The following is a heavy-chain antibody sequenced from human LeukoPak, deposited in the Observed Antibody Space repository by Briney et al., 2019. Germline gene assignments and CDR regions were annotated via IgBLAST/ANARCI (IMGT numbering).Heavy chain of an antibody. CDR1: GGSISSGGYY. V-gene: IGHV4-31*03. D-gene: IGHD3-22*01. CDR2: IYYNGST. Sequence: PSETLSLTCSVSGGSISSGGYYWRWIRKHPGKGLEWIGYIYYNGSTYYNPSLKSRVTISVDTSKNQFSLKLSSVTAADTAVYYCASLTYYYDSSDPPGGVYCGQGTLVTVSS. J-gene: IGHJ4*02. CDR3: ASLTYYYDSSDPPGGVY.